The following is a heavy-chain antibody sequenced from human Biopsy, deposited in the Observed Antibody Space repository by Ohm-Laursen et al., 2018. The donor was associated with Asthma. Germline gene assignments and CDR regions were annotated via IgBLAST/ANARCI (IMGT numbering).Heavy chain of an antibody. CDR2: IDYSGTT. V-gene: IGHV4-31*02. J-gene: IGHJ4*02. CDR1: GASITTSPSY. Sequence: SQTLSLTCAVSGASITTSPSYWSWIRHHPGSGLEWIGYIDYSGTTYYNPSLKSRVSLSPDTSKNQFSLRLSSLTAADTAVYYCARGRGYCRDGNCYNYYFENWGQGTLVTVSS. D-gene: IGHD2-15*01. CDR3: ARGRGYCRDGNCYNYYFEN.